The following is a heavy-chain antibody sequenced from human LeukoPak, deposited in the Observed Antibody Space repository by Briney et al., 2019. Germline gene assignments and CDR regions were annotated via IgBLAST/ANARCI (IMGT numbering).Heavy chain of an antibody. D-gene: IGHD5-24*01. V-gene: IGHV1-18*01. CDR1: GYTFSNYG. J-gene: IGHJ4*02. CDR2: ISVFLGNT. CDR3: ARDRAHGATHFDL. Sequence: ASVKVSCKASGYTFSNYGISWVRQAPGQGLEWMGWISVFLGNTNYVQKFQGRVTMTTDTSSSTAYMELRSLRSDDTAVYFCARDRAHGATHFDLWGQGTLVTVSS.